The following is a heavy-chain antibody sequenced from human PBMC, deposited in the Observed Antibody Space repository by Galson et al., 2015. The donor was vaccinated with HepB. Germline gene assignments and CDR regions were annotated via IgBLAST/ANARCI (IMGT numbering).Heavy chain of an antibody. J-gene: IGHJ4*02. CDR3: AKSGKGSGYYYPFDY. D-gene: IGHD3-22*01. CDR1: GFTFSSYG. Sequence: SLRLSCAASGFTFSSYGMHWVRQAPGKGLEWVAVISYDGSNKYYADSVKGRFTISRDNSKNTLYLQMNSLRAEDTAVYYCAKSGKGSGYYYPFDYWGQGTLVTVSS. CDR2: ISYDGSNK. V-gene: IGHV3-30*18.